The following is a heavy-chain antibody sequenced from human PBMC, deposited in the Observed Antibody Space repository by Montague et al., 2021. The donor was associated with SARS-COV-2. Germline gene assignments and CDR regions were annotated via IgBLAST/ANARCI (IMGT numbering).Heavy chain of an antibody. CDR2: IYYSGST. CDR3: ARLRVLRYFGWLLPNYYFDH. J-gene: IGHJ4*02. Sequence: SETLSLTCTVSGGSISSSSYYWGWIRQPPGKGLEWIGSIYYSGSTYYNPSLKSRVTISVDTSKNQFSLKLSSVTAADTAVYYCARLRVLRYFGWLLPNYYFDHWGQGTLVTVSS. V-gene: IGHV4-39*01. D-gene: IGHD3-9*01. CDR1: GGSISSSSYY.